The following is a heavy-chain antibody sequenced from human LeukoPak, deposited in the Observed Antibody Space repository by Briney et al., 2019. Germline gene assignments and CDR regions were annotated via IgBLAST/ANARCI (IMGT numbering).Heavy chain of an antibody. V-gene: IGHV3-53*01. CDR1: GFTVSSNY. Sequence: PGGSLRLSCAASGFTVSSNYMSWVRQAPGKGLEWVSVIYSGGSTYYADSVKGRFTISRDNSKNTLYLQMNSLRAEDTAVYYSNYDFWSGNDYWGQGTLVTVSS. J-gene: IGHJ4*02. CDR3: NYDFWSGNDY. CDR2: IYSGGST. D-gene: IGHD3-3*01.